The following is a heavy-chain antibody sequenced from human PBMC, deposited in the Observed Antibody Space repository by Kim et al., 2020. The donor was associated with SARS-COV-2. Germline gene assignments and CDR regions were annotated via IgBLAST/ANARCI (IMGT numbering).Heavy chain of an antibody. D-gene: IGHD6-13*01. J-gene: IGHJ5*02. CDR2: THYSGST. CDR1: GGSISRYY. Sequence: SKTLSLTCTVSGGSISRYYWSWIRQPPGKGLEWIGYTHYSGSTNYNPSLQSRVTISVDTSKNQFSLKLSSVTAADTAVYYCARGQSSSGSATWGQGTLVTVSS. V-gene: IGHV4-59*01. CDR3: ARGQSSSGSAT.